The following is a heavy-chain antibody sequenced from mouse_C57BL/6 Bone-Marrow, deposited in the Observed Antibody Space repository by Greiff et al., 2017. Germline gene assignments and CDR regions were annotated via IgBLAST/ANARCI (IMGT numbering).Heavy chain of an antibody. V-gene: IGHV1-64*01. CDR2: IHPNSGST. J-gene: IGHJ3*01. CDR1: GYTFTSYW. D-gene: IGHD1-1*01. CDR3: ASGLRTRFAY. Sequence: VKLQQPGAELVKPGASVKLSCKASGYTFTSYWMHWVKQRPGQGLEWIGMIHPNSGSTNYNEKFKSKDTLTVDKSSSTAYMQLSSLTSEDSAVYYCASGLRTRFAYWGQGTLVTVSA.